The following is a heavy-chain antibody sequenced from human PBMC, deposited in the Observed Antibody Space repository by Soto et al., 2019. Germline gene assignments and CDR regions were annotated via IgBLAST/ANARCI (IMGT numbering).Heavy chain of an antibody. Sequence: QVQLVQSGGEVKKPGASVTVSCKASGYTFINYHITWVRQAPGQVLEWMAWINTYNGMTDYAQKFQGRVTMTRDTSTSTAYLDLRNLGSDDTAVSFFAKAPRGEMATDWGPGTLVTVSS. V-gene: IGHV1-18*01. CDR2: INTYNGMT. J-gene: IGHJ4*02. CDR1: GYTFINYH. CDR3: AKAPRGEMATD. D-gene: IGHD5-12*01.